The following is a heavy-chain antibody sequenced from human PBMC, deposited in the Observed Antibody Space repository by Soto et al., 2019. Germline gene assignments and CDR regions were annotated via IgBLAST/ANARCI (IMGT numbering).Heavy chain of an antibody. D-gene: IGHD3-22*01. Sequence: GGSLRLSCAASGFSFNLYEMNWVRQAPGKGLEWVSYISNSGDTISYADSVRGRSTISRDNAENSLYLQMNSLRAEDTAVYYCARFGEGDSGYYPEFDYWGPGTLVTVSS. J-gene: IGHJ4*02. CDR2: ISNSGDTI. CDR1: GFSFNLYE. CDR3: ARFGEGDSGYYPEFDY. V-gene: IGHV3-48*03.